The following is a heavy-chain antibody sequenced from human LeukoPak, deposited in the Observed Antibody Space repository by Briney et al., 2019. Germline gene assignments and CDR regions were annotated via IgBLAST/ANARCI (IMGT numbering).Heavy chain of an antibody. CDR3: ARGGGYRLDY. CDR1: GFTFRGYG. CDR2: IETDGSAT. J-gene: IGHJ4*02. V-gene: IGHV3-74*01. D-gene: IGHD6-25*01. Sequence: GGSLLLSCAASGFTFRGYGMHWVRPPPGKGLEWVSAIETDGSATTYADSVEGRFSISRDNAKNILYLQMNSLRVEDTAVYFCARGGGYRLDYWGQGTLVTVSS.